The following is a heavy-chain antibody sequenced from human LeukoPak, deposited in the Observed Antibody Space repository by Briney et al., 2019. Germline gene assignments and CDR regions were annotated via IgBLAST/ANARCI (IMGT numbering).Heavy chain of an antibody. D-gene: IGHD3-10*01. CDR3: ARAGRVRGVIIHYYYGMHV. V-gene: IGHV4-34*01. CDR1: GGSFSGYY. CDR2: INHSEST. Sequence: PSETLSLTCSAHGGSFSGYYWGWIRQPPGKGLELIGEINHSESTNYNPSLKSRVTISVDTTKNQFSLKLRSVTAEDTAVHYSARAGRVRGVIIHYYYGMHVWGQGTTVSVSS. J-gene: IGHJ6*02.